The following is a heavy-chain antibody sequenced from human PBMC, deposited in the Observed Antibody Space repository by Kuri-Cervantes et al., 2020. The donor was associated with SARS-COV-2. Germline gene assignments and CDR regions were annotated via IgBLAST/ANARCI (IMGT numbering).Heavy chain of an antibody. CDR1: GFTFSNSD. CDR3: ARDASYSGSYGSFQH. V-gene: IGHV3-19*01. CDR2: VSWNGSRT. J-gene: IGHJ1*01. D-gene: IGHD1-26*01. Sequence: GGSLRLSCAASGFTFSNSDMNWVRQAPGEGLEWVSGVSWNGSRTHYADSVKGRFTISRDNSKNTLYLQMNTLKTEDTAVFYCARDASYSGSYGSFQHWGQGTRVTGAS.